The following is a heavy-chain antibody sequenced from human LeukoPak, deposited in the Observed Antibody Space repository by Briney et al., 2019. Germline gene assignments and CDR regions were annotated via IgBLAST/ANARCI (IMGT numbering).Heavy chain of an antibody. V-gene: IGHV4-34*01. Sequence: SETLSLTCAVYGGSFSRYYWSWIRQSPGKGLEWIAEIDHRGDTNYNPSVKSRATISVDTSKNQFSLKVRSLSAADTAVYYCARGATISETGYFDFWGQGTLVTVSS. CDR1: GGSFSRYY. D-gene: IGHD5-24*01. CDR2: IDHRGDT. CDR3: ARGATISETGYFDF. J-gene: IGHJ4*03.